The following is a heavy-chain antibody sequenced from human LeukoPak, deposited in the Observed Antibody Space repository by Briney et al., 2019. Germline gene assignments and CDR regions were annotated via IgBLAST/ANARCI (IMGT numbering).Heavy chain of an antibody. Sequence: ASVKVSCKTSGYSFTDYYIHWVRQAPGQGLEWMGWINTKSGRTSSARKLQGRVTMTRDPSITTVYMDMAWLTSDDTAIYFCARADFIDAGPYLIGPWGQGTLVTVSS. CDR1: GYSFTDYY. J-gene: IGHJ5*02. CDR2: INTKSGRT. CDR3: ARADFIDAGPYLIGP. D-gene: IGHD3-3*01. V-gene: IGHV1-2*02.